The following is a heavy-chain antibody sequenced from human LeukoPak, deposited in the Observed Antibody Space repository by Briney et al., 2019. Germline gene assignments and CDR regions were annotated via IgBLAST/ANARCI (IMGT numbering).Heavy chain of an antibody. CDR2: ISWNSGSI. J-gene: IGHJ6*02. D-gene: IGHD3-10*01. CDR3: AKDTGALYGMDV. CDR1: GFTFDDYA. V-gene: IGHV3-9*01. Sequence: GGSLRLSCAASGFTFDDYAMHWVRQAPGKGLEWVSGISWNSGSIGYADSVKGRFTISRDNAKNSLYLQMNSLIAEDTALYYCAKDTGALYGMDVWGQGTTVTVSS.